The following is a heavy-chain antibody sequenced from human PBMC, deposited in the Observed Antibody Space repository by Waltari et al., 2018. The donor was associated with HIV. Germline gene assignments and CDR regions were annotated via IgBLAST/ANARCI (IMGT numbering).Heavy chain of an antibody. J-gene: IGHJ3*02. D-gene: IGHD7-27*01. CDR1: GGSISSGSNY. CDR3: AGDGDKPGGAFDI. Sequence: QVQLQESGPGLVQPSQTLSLTCTVSGGSISSGSNYGSWIRQPAGKGPEWIGRIYTSGSTHYNPSLKSRVTISVDTSKNQFSLKLSSVTAADTAVYYCAGDGDKPGGAFDIWGQGTMVTVSS. V-gene: IGHV4-61*02. CDR2: IYTSGST.